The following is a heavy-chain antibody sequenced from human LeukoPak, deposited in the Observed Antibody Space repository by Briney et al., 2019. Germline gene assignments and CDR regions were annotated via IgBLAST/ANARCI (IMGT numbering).Heavy chain of an antibody. D-gene: IGHD3-9*01. J-gene: IGHJ4*02. CDR1: GYTLTELS. Sequence: GSVRVSCKVSGYTLTELSMHWVGQAPGKGVEWVGGFYPEDGEKIYAQKFQRRVTITEDTSTDTAYMELSSLRSEDTAVYYCATGSLTIFTYPLDYWGQGTLVTVSS. CDR3: ATGSLTIFTYPLDY. V-gene: IGHV1-24*01. CDR2: FYPEDGEK.